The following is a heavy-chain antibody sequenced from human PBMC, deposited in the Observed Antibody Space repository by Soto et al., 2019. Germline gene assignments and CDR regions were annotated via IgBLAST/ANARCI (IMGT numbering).Heavy chain of an antibody. D-gene: IGHD3-22*01. CDR2: IYYSGST. J-gene: IGHJ3*02. CDR3: ASSDDSSGYADI. CDR1: GGSISSGGYY. Sequence: QVQLQESGPGLVKPSQTLSLTCTVSGGSISSGGYYWRWIRQHPGKGLEWIGYIYYSGSTYYNPSLKSRVTISVDTSKNQFSLKLSSVTAADTAVYYCASSDDSSGYADIWGQGTMVTVSS. V-gene: IGHV4-31*03.